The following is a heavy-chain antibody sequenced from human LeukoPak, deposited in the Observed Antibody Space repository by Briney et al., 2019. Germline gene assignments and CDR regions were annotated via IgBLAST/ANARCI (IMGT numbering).Heavy chain of an antibody. D-gene: IGHD3-10*01. CDR3: ARGRFGARVPFYYYYYMDV. CDR1: GGTFSSYA. Sequence: GSSVKVSCKASGGTFSSYAISWVRQAPGQGLEWMGGIIPIFGTANYAQKFQGRVTITTDESTSTAYMELSSLRSEDTAVYYCARGRFGARVPFYYYYYMDVWGKGTTVTVSS. V-gene: IGHV1-69*05. CDR2: IIPIFGTA. J-gene: IGHJ6*03.